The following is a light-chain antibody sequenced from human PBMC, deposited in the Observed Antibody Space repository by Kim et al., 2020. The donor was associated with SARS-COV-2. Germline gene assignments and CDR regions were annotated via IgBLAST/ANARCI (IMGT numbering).Light chain of an antibody. Sequence: VSPGERATRSCRASQSVSSNLAWYQQKPGQAPRLLIYGASTRATGIPARCSGSGSGTEFTLTISSLQSEDFAVYYCQQYNNWPLAFGQGTKVDIK. CDR1: QSVSSN. J-gene: IGKJ1*01. CDR3: QQYNNWPLA. CDR2: GAS. V-gene: IGKV3-15*01.